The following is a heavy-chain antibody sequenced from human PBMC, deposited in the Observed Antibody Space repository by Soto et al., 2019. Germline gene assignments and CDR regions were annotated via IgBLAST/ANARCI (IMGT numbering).Heavy chain of an antibody. CDR1: GFIFSTYS. J-gene: IGHJ6*02. CDR3: GEEPDV. V-gene: IGHV3-23*01. CDR2: VRPTGDST. Sequence: EVQLLESGGGLVQPGGSLRVSCEASGFIFSTYSMTWVRQAPGKGLEWVAAVRPTGDSTYYADSLKGRISISRDNSKNTVLLQIISLRAVDTALYYCGEEPDVWGHGLSVTVS.